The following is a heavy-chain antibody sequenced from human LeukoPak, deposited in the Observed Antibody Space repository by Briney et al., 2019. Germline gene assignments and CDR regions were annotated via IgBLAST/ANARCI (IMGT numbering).Heavy chain of an antibody. CDR3: ARFLIAVAGTVKYFDL. CDR1: GYSFTSYW. D-gene: IGHD6-19*01. CDR2: IYPGDSDT. J-gene: IGHJ2*01. V-gene: IGHV5-51*03. Sequence: KPGESLRISCKGSGYSFTSYWIGWVRQMPGKGLEWMGIIYPGDSDTRYSPPFQGQVTISADKSISTAYLQWSSLKASDTAMYYCARFLIAVAGTVKYFDLWGRGTLVTVSS.